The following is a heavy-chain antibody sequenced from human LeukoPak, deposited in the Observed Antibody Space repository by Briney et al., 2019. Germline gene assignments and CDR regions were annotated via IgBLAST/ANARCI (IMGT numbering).Heavy chain of an antibody. J-gene: IGHJ5*02. D-gene: IGHD6-6*01. CDR1: GGSFSGYY. Sequence: SETLSLTCAVYGGSFSGYYWSWIRQPPGKGLEWIGEINHSGSTNYNSSLKSRVTISVDTSKNQFSLKLSSVTAADTAVYYCARARSSHNWFDPWGQGTLVTVSS. CDR2: INHSGST. V-gene: IGHV4-34*01. CDR3: ARARSSHNWFDP.